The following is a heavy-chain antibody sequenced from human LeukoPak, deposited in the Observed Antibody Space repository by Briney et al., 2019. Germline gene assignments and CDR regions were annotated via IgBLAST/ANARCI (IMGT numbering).Heavy chain of an antibody. D-gene: IGHD4-23*01. Sequence: GGSLRLSCAASGFTFSSYAMHWVRQAPGKGLEWVAVISYGGSNKYYADSVKGRFTISRDNSKNTLYLQMNSLRAEDTAVYYCARDMEEDYGGRYFDYWGQGTLVTVSS. CDR1: GFTFSSYA. CDR2: ISYGGSNK. V-gene: IGHV3-30-3*01. CDR3: ARDMEEDYGGRYFDY. J-gene: IGHJ4*02.